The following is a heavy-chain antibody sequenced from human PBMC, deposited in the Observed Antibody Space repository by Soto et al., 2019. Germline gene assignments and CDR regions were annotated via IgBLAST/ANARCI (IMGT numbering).Heavy chain of an antibody. D-gene: IGHD3-10*01. CDR2: IKQDGTEI. CDR3: TRQFGYF. Sequence: GGSPILSCAAPGFTFCTYLMHWVRQAPGKGLEWVANIKQDGTEIYYVDSVKGRFTISRDNAKNSLYLQMNSLRADDTAVYYCTRQFGYFWGEGTLVTVSS. J-gene: IGHJ4*02. CDR1: GFTFCTYL. V-gene: IGHV3-7*05.